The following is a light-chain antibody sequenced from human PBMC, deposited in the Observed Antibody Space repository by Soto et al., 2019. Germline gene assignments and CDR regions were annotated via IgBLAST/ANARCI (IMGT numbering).Light chain of an antibody. CDR2: GAS. CDR3: QQYNNCPPT. CDR1: QSVSSN. J-gene: IGKJ1*01. Sequence: EIVMTQSPATLSVSPAERATLSCRASQSVSSNLAWYQQKPGQAPRLLIYGASTRATGIPARFSGSGSGTEFTLTISSLQSEDFAVYYCQQYNNCPPTFGQEPKVQIK. V-gene: IGKV3-15*01.